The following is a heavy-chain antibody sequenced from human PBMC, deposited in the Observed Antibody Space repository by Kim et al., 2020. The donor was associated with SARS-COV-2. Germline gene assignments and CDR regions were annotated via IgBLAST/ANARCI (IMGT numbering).Heavy chain of an antibody. D-gene: IGHD3-16*01. V-gene: IGHV4-39*02. Sequence: SETLSLTCTVSGGSISSSSYYWGWIRQPPGKGLEWIGSIYYSGSTYYNPSLKSRVTISVDTSKNHFSLKLSSVTAADTAVYYCASESVTFGGVAYYYYGMDVWGQGTTVTVSS. J-gene: IGHJ6*02. CDR2: IYYSGST. CDR1: GGSISSSSYY. CDR3: ASESVTFGGVAYYYYGMDV.